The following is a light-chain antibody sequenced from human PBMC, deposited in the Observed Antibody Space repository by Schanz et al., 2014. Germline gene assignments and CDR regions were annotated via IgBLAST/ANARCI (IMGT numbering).Light chain of an antibody. Sequence: DIVMTQSPDSLAVSLGERATLNCKSSQSVLYSSNNKNYLAWYQQKPGQPPKLLIYWASTRESGVPDRFSGSGSGTDFTLTISSLQAEDVAAYYCQQYYSTPITFGQGTRLEIK. CDR3: QQYYSTPIT. CDR1: QSVLYSSNNKNY. J-gene: IGKJ5*01. CDR2: WAS. V-gene: IGKV4-1*01.